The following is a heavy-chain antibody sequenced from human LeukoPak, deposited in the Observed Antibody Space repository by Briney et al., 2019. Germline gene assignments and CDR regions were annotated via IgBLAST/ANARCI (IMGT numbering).Heavy chain of an antibody. CDR1: SGSISGYF. CDR3: ARHQFDSTAYVDY. CDR2: IYYSGST. Sequence: SETLSLTCTVTSGSISGYFWSWIRQPPGKGLEWIGYIYYSGSTNYNPSLKSRVTISVDTSKKQFSLKLSSVTAADTAVYYCARHQFDSTAYVDYWGQGTLVTVSS. V-gene: IGHV4-59*08. J-gene: IGHJ4*02. D-gene: IGHD3-22*01.